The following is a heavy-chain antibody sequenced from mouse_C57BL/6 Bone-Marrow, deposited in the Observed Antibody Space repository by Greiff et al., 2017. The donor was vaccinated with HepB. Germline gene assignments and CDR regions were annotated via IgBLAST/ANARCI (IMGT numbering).Heavy chain of an antibody. CDR3: AREGYYSNYGWYFDV. CDR1: GFTFSDYY. J-gene: IGHJ1*03. CDR2: INYDGSST. Sequence: EVHLVESEGGLVQPGSSMKLSCTASGFTFSDYYMAWVRQVPEKGLEWVANINYDGSSTYYLDSLKSRFIISRDNAKNILYLQMSSLKSEDTATYYCAREGYYSNYGWYFDVWGTGTTVTVSS. V-gene: IGHV5-16*01. D-gene: IGHD2-5*01.